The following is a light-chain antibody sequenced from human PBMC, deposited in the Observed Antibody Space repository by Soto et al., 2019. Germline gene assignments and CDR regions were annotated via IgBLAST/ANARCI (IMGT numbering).Light chain of an antibody. CDR3: SSYASSSSLV. CDR1: SSDVGVYKY. Sequence: QSALTQPASVSGSPGQSITISCTGSSSDVGVYKYVSWYQQHPGKAPRLMIYEVSNQPSGVSNRFSGSKSGNTASLTISGLQAEDEADYYCSSYASSSSLVFGGGTKLTVL. CDR2: EVS. J-gene: IGLJ3*02. V-gene: IGLV2-14*01.